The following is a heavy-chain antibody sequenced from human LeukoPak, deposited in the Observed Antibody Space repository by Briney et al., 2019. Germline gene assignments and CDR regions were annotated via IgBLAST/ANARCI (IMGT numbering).Heavy chain of an antibody. D-gene: IGHD4-11*01. Sequence: PGRSLRLSCAASGFTFSSYGMHWVRQAPAKGLEGVAVIWYYGSNKYYADSVKGRFTISRDNSKNTLYLQMNSLRAEDTAVYYCARALLTTTNWFDPWGQGTLVTVSS. CDR2: IWYYGSNK. V-gene: IGHV3-33*01. CDR1: GFTFSSYG. CDR3: ARALLTTTNWFDP. J-gene: IGHJ5*02.